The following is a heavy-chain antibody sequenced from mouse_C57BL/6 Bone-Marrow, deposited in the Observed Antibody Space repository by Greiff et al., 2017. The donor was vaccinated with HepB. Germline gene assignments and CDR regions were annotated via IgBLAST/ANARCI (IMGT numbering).Heavy chain of an antibody. Sequence: QVHVKQSGPGLVQPSQSLSITCTVSGFSLTSYGVHWVRQSPGKGLEWLGVIWSGGSTDYNAAFISRLSISKDNSKSQVFFKMNSLQADDTAIYYCARKDYGSLHWYFDVWGTGTTVTVSS. CDR3: ARKDYGSLHWYFDV. CDR2: IWSGGST. J-gene: IGHJ1*03. CDR1: GFSLTSYG. V-gene: IGHV2-2*01. D-gene: IGHD1-1*01.